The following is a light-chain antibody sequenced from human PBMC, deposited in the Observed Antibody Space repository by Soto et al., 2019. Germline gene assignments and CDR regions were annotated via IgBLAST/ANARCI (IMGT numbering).Light chain of an antibody. J-gene: IGKJ4*01. CDR3: QHYGISSV. V-gene: IGKV3-20*01. CDR1: QSVSSSY. CDR2: YAS. Sequence: EIVLTQSQGTLSLSPGERATLSCRASQSVSSSYLAWYQQSPGQAPRLLIYYASMKATGISDRFSGSGSGTDFTFTISRMEPADFAVYYCQHYGISSVFGGRTQVEIK.